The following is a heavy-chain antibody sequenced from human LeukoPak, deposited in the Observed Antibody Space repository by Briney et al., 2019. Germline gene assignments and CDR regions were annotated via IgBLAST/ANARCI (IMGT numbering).Heavy chain of an antibody. CDR3: ARGLAYYNFWSAFYFFDY. CDR1: GGSTSSGENY. Sequence: PSQTLSLTCTVSGGSTSSGENYWTWVRQPPGKGLEWLGCIYHSGSTYYNPSLKSRVTMSVDTSKNQFSLKLTSMTAADTAVYYCARGLAYYNFWSAFYFFDYWGQGALVTVSS. D-gene: IGHD3-3*01. V-gene: IGHV4-30-4*08. CDR2: IYHSGST. J-gene: IGHJ4*02.